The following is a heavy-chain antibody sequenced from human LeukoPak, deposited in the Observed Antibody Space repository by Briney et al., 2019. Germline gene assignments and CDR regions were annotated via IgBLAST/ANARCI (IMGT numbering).Heavy chain of an antibody. J-gene: IGHJ6*02. CDR2: INTNTGNP. D-gene: IGHD3-10*01. CDR1: GYTFTTYP. V-gene: IGHV7-4-1*02. CDR3: ARDLTMVRGVPPVDV. Sequence: ASVKVSCKASGYTFTTYPMHWVRQAPGQGLEWMGWINTNTGNPTYAQGFTGRFVFSLDTSVSTAYLQISSLKAEDTAVYYCARDLTMVRGVPPVDVWGQGTTVTVSS.